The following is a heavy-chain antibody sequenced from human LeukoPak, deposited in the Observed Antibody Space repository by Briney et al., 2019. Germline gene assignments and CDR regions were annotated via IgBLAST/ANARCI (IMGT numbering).Heavy chain of an antibody. CDR1: GYSFTSYW. CDR3: ARGVWATTTGPNDAFDI. J-gene: IGHJ3*02. V-gene: IGHV5-51*01. D-gene: IGHD4-17*01. CDR2: IYPGDSDT. Sequence: GESLKISCKGSGYSFTSYWIGWVRQMPGKGLEWIGIIYPGDSDTRYSPSFQGQVTISADKSISTAYLQWSSLKASDTAMYYCARGVWATTTGPNDAFDIWGQGTMVTVSS.